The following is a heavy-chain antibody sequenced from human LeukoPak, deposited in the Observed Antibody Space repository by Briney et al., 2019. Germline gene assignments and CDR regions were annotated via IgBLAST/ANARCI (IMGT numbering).Heavy chain of an antibody. CDR2: IYYSGST. CDR3: ASTPMYCYGSGGYGMDV. Sequence: PSETLSLTCTVSGGSISSGGYYWSWIRQHPGKGLEWIGYIYYSGSTYFNPSLKSRVTISVDTSKNQFSLKLSSVTAADTAVYYCASTPMYCYGSGGYGMDVWGQGTTVTVSS. J-gene: IGHJ6*02. D-gene: IGHD3-10*01. CDR1: GGSISSGGYY. V-gene: IGHV4-31*03.